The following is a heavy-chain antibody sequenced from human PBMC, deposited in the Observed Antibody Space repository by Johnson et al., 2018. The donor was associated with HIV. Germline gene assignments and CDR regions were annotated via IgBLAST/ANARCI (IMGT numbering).Heavy chain of an antibody. CDR3: ARWVDTTFDI. Sequence: MLLVESGGGLVQPGGSLRLSCAASGFTFSSYAMHWVRQAPGKGLEWVAVISYDGSNKYYADSVKGRFTISRDNAKNSLYLQMNSLRAEDTAVYYCARWVDTTFDIWGQGTMVTVSS. V-gene: IGHV3-30-3*01. J-gene: IGHJ3*02. CDR2: ISYDGSNK. D-gene: IGHD5-18*01. CDR1: GFTFSSYA.